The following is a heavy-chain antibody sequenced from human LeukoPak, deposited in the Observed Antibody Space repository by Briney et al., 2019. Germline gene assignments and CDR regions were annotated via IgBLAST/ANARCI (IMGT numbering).Heavy chain of an antibody. CDR1: GFTFSDFW. V-gene: IGHV3-7*01. CDR3: ARDGCTSTTCSTLGGFNH. CDR2: INKDEREK. D-gene: IGHD2-2*01. Sequence: GGSLRLSWVADGFTFSDFWMRWVRQAPGQGLEWVASINKDEREKRFVDSLKGRFTISRDNAKNSLFLQMNSLRAEDTAVYFCARDGCTSTTCSTLGGFNHWAQGTLVTVSS. J-gene: IGHJ4*02.